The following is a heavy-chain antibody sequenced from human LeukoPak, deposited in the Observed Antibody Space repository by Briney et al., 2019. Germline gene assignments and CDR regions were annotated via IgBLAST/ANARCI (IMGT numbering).Heavy chain of an antibody. CDR1: GDSINGYY. Sequence: SETLSLTCTVSGDSINGYYWSWIRQPAGMPLEWVGRIYTSGTTNYNPSLKGRATISVDTSQNQLYLKVTSVTAADTAVYYCARGRPVLLWFGEPSNWFDPWGQGTLVTVSS. J-gene: IGHJ5*02. V-gene: IGHV4-4*07. CDR3: ARGRPVLLWFGEPSNWFDP. D-gene: IGHD3-10*01. CDR2: IYTSGTT.